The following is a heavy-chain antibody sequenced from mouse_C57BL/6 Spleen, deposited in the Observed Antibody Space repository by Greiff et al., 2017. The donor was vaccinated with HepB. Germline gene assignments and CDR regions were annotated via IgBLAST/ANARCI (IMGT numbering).Heavy chain of an antibody. J-gene: IGHJ2*01. D-gene: IGHD1-1*01. CDR3: ARDPAITTVVATGYFDY. V-gene: IGHV5-4*01. CDR2: ISDGGSYT. CDR1: GFTFSSYA. Sequence: EVQVVESGGGLVKPGGSLKLSCAASGFTFSSYAMSWVRQTPEKRLEWVATISDGGSYTYYPDNVKGRFTISRDNAKNNLYLQMSHLKSEDTAMYYCARDPAITTVVATGYFDYWGQGTTLTVSS.